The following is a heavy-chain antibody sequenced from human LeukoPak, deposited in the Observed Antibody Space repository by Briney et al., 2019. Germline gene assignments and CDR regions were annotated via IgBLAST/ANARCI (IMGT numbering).Heavy chain of an antibody. D-gene: IGHD5-18*01. CDR1: GFTFSSYW. V-gene: IGHV3-74*01. Sequence: GGSLRLSCAASGFTFSSYWMHWVRQAPGKGLVWVSRINTDGSRTSYADSVKGRFTISRDNGKKTLYLQMNSLRAEDTAVYYCARAGMETDPLDYYYYMDVWGKGTTVTVSS. CDR2: INTDGSRT. CDR3: ARAGMETDPLDYYYYMDV. J-gene: IGHJ6*03.